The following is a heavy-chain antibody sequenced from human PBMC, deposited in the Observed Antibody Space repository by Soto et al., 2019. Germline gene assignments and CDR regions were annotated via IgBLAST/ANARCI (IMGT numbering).Heavy chain of an antibody. V-gene: IGHV3-30-3*01. CDR1: GFTFSSYA. Sequence: GGSLRLSCAASGFTFSSYAMHWVRQAPGKGLEWVAVISYDGSNKYYADSVKGRFTISRDNSKNTLYLQMNSLRAEDTAVYYCARDAEEHYYYYGMDVWGQGTTVTVSS. CDR3: ARDAEEHYYYYGMDV. J-gene: IGHJ6*02. CDR2: ISYDGSNK.